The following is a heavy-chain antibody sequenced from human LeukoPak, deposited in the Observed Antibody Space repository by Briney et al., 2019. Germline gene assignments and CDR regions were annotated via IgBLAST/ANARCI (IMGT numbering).Heavy chain of an antibody. J-gene: IGHJ4*02. V-gene: IGHV3-48*04. Sequence: SGGSLRLSCAASGFTFSSYSMNWVRQAPGKGLEWVSYITSGSSTIYYADSVKGRFTISRDNVQNSLYLQMNSLRAEDTAVYYCARLYRDVTTFDYWGQGTLVTVSS. CDR1: GFTFSSYS. CDR3: ARLYRDVTTFDY. D-gene: IGHD4-17*01. CDR2: ITSGSSTI.